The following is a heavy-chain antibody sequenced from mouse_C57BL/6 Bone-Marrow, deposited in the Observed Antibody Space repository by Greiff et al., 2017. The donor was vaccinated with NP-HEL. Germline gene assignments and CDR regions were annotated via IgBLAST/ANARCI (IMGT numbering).Heavy chain of an antibody. D-gene: IGHD1-1*01. CDR2: IDPSDSYT. CDR1: GYTFTSYW. CDR3: ARSPYYYGSIHWYFDV. J-gene: IGHJ1*03. V-gene: IGHV1-59*01. Sequence: QVQLQQPGAELVRPGTSVKLSCKASGYTFTSYWMHWVKQRPGQGLEWIGVIDPSDSYTNYNQKFKGKATLTVATSSSTAYMQLSSLTSEDSAVYYCARSPYYYGSIHWYFDVWGTGTTVTVSS.